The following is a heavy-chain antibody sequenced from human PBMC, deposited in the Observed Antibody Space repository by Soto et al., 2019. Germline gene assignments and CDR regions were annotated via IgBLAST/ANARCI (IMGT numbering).Heavy chain of an antibody. CDR1: GFTFSSYG. CDR3: ARVGAWVGELINEGAFAM. Sequence: PGGSLRLSCAASGFTFSSYGMHWVRQAPGKGLEWVAVISYDGSNKYYADSVKGRFTISRDNSKTTLYLQMNSLRAEAPAVYYCARVGAWVGELINEGAFAMWGQGTMVSVSS. J-gene: IGHJ3*02. D-gene: IGHD3-10*01. CDR2: ISYDGSNK. V-gene: IGHV3-30*03.